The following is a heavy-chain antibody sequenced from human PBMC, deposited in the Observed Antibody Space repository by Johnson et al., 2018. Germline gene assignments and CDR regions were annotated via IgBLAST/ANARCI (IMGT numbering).Heavy chain of an antibody. J-gene: IGHJ4*01. CDR1: GDSIRNNY. V-gene: IGHV4-59*01. Sequence: QVQLQESGPGLVKPSGTLSLTCSVSGDSIRNNYWMWIRQPPGKGLEWIGSIYNNGATNYNPSLNSRLTMSMDTSKNSFSLKLNSVTAADTAVYYCARGAPYFDYWGHGSLVTVSS. CDR3: ARGAPYFDY. CDR2: IYNNGAT.